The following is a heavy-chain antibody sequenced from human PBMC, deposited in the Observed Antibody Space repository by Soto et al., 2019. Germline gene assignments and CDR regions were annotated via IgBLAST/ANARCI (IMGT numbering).Heavy chain of an antibody. CDR3: ARGVGALLWKDRPYYFDY. Sequence: SGPTLVNPTQTLTLTCTFSGFSLSTSGMCVSWIRQPPGKALEWLALIDWDDDKYYSTSLKTRLTISKDTSKNQVVLTMTNMDPVDTATYYCARGVGALLWKDRPYYFDYWGQGTLVTVSS. V-gene: IGHV2-70*01. CDR2: IDWDDDK. J-gene: IGHJ4*02. CDR1: GFSLSTSGMC. D-gene: IGHD3-10*01.